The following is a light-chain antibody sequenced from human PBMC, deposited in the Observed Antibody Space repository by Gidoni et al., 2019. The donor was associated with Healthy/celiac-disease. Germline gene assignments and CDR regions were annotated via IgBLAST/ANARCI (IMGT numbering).Light chain of an antibody. CDR1: QSLLHSNCYNY. J-gene: IGKJ2*02. V-gene: IGKV2-28*01. Sequence: DIVISQSPLSLPATSGEPASISCRSSQSLLHSNCYNYLDWYLQKPGQSPQLLIYLGSNQASGVPDRFSGSGSGTDFTLKISRVEDEDVGVYYCRQAIQSPRTFGQGTKLESK. CDR2: LGS. CDR3: RQAIQSPRT.